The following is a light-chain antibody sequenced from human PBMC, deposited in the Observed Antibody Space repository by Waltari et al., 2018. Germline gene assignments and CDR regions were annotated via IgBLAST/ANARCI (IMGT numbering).Light chain of an antibody. J-gene: IGLJ1*01. Sequence: QAVVPQEPSLPVSPGGTVTLPGGPIPVAVTNGPYPYWFQQKPGHAPRTLIYDTSKKHSWTPARFSGSLLGGKAALTLSGAQPEDEADYYCLLSYSGTYVFGTGTKVTVL. CDR1: PVAVTNGPY. V-gene: IGLV7-46*01. CDR2: DTS. CDR3: LLSYSGTYV.